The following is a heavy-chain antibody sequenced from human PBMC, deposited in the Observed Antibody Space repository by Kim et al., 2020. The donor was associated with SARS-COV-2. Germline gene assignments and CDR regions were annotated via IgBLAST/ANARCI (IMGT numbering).Heavy chain of an antibody. J-gene: IGHJ1*01. D-gene: IGHD2-15*01. CDR3: ARISGGSDHFQY. V-gene: IGHV4-39*07. Sequence: YYKPSLKSRVTISVDTSKNQFSLKVSSVTAADTAVYYCARISGGSDHFQYWGQGTLVTVSS.